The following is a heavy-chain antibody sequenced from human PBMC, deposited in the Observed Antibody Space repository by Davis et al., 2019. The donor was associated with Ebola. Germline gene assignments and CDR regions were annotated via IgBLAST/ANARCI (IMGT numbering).Heavy chain of an antibody. V-gene: IGHV3-7*01. Sequence: PGGSLRLSCAASGFTFSSYWMSWVRQAPGKGLEWVANIKQDGSEKYYVDSVKGRFTISRDNAKNSLYLQMNSLRAEDTAVYYCARAEGSGSYYNVDYYYYYGMDVWGQGTTVTVSS. D-gene: IGHD3-10*01. CDR1: GFTFSSYW. J-gene: IGHJ6*02. CDR3: ARAEGSGSYYNVDYYYYYGMDV. CDR2: IKQDGSEK.